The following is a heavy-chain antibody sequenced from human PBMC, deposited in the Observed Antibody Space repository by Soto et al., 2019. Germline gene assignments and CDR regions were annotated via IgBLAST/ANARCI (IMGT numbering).Heavy chain of an antibody. J-gene: IGHJ4*02. D-gene: IGHD1-26*01. CDR2: TRNKASSYTT. CDR1: GFTFRDDY. V-gene: IGHV3-72*01. CDR3: ARDTGGSYDY. Sequence: EVHLVESGGGLVHPGGALRLSCAASGFTFRDDYMDWVRQVPGKGLAWVGRTRNKASSYTTEYVPSVRGRFSISRDASKDSMYLQMNSLKTEDTAVYYCARDTGGSYDYWGQGARVTVSS.